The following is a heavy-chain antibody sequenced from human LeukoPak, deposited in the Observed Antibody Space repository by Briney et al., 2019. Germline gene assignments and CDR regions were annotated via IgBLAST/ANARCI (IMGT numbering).Heavy chain of an antibody. CDR2: IYSAGST. CDR3: ARGDDYGGAWYYFDC. J-gene: IGHJ4*02. D-gene: IGHD4-23*01. CDR1: GFTVSRNY. V-gene: IGHV3-53*01. Sequence: GGSLRLSCAASGFTVSRNYYMNWVRQAPGKGLEWVSVIYSAGSTYYADSVKGRFTISRDNSKNTVYLQTNSLRAEDTAVYYCARGDDYGGAWYYFDCWGQGTLVTVSS.